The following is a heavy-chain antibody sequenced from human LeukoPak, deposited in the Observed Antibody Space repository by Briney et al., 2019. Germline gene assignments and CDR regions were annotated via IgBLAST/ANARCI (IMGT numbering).Heavy chain of an antibody. CDR2: VYHSGAT. J-gene: IGHJ4*02. Sequence: PSETLSLTCTVSGDSISSTGCWTWVRQPPGEGLEWIGEVYHSGATNYNPSLKSRVTMSVDKSKNQFSLKVNSVTAADTAVYYCAKNGGNSDLEYWGQGTLVTVFS. D-gene: IGHD4-23*01. CDR1: GDSISSTGC. CDR3: AKNGGNSDLEY. V-gene: IGHV4-4*02.